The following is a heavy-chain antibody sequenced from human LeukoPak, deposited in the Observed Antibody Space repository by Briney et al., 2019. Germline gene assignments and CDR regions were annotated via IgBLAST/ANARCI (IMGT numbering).Heavy chain of an antibody. J-gene: IGHJ4*02. Sequence: ASVKVSCKASGYTFTSYDINWVRQAPGQGLEWMGWINTNTGNPTYAQGFTGRFVFSLGSSVRTAYLQISSLKAEDTAVYYCARWSCSGGSCYLSYFDSWGQGTLVTVSS. CDR1: GYTFTSYD. CDR3: ARWSCSGGSCYLSYFDS. V-gene: IGHV7-4-1*02. D-gene: IGHD2-15*01. CDR2: INTNTGNP.